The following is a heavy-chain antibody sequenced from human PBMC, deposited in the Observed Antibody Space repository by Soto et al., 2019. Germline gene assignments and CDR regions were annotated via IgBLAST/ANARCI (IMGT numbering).Heavy chain of an antibody. V-gene: IGHV3-30-3*01. CDR1: GFTFSSYA. Sequence: QVQLVESGGGVVQPGRSLRLSCAASGFTFSSYAMHWVRQGPGKGLGWVAVISYDGSNNYYADSVKGRFTISRDKSQNTLYLQMNSLRAEHTAVYYCARDDGDVDIVATAKFDYWGQGSLVTVS. CDR3: ARDDGDVDIVATAKFDY. J-gene: IGHJ4*02. CDR2: ISYDGSNN. D-gene: IGHD5-12*01.